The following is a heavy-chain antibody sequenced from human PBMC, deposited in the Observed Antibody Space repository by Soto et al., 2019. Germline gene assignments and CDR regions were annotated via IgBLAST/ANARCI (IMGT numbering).Heavy chain of an antibody. CDR2: INPNSGGT. Sequence: ASVKVSCKASGYTFTGYYMHWVRQAPGQGLEWMGWINPNSGGTNYAQKFQGWVTMTRDTSISTAYMELSRLRSDDTAVYYCARDYSGSYYEDKWFDPWGQGTLVTVSS. CDR1: GYTFTGYY. D-gene: IGHD1-26*01. CDR3: ARDYSGSYYEDKWFDP. V-gene: IGHV1-2*04. J-gene: IGHJ5*02.